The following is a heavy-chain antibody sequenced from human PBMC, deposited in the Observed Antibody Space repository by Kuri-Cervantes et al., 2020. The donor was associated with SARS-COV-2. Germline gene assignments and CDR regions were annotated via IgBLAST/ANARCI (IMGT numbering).Heavy chain of an antibody. D-gene: IGHD2-2*01. Sequence: SGPTLVKPTQNLTLTCTFSGFLLSSRGEGVGWIRQPPGKGLEWIGEINHSGSTNYNPSLKSRVTISVDTSKNQFSLKLSSVTAADTAVYYCASIVVVPAASGYYYYYGMDVWGQGTTVTVSS. CDR1: GFLLSSRGEG. CDR2: INHSGST. J-gene: IGHJ6*02. V-gene: IGHV4-39*07. CDR3: ASIVVVPAASGYYYYYGMDV.